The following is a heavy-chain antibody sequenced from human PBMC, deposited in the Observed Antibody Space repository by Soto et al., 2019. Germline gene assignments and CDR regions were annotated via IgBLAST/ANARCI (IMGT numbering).Heavy chain of an antibody. Sequence: GGSLRLSCEASGFTFRDYGIHWVRQAPGKGLEWVAVIWSDGKKKYYADSVEGRFSISRDNSKNTVYLQMNSLRVEDTALYYCARDIRISISWYYIDYWGHGTLVTVAS. J-gene: IGHJ4*01. CDR3: ARDIRISISWYYIDY. V-gene: IGHV3-33*01. CDR2: IWSDGKKK. CDR1: GFTFRDYG. D-gene: IGHD2-2*01.